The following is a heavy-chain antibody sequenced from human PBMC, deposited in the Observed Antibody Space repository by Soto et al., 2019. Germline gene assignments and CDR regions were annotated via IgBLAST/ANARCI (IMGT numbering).Heavy chain of an antibody. CDR1: GGSISSYY. CDR3: ARDRSVSSGYSYGFGMDV. V-gene: IGHV4-59*01. Sequence: SETLSLTCTVSGGSISSYYWSWIRQPPGKGLEWIGYIYYSGSTNYNPSLKSRVTMSVDTSKNQFSLKLSSVTAADTAVYYCARDRSVSSGYSYGFGMDVWGQGTTVTVSS. D-gene: IGHD5-18*01. CDR2: IYYSGST. J-gene: IGHJ6*02.